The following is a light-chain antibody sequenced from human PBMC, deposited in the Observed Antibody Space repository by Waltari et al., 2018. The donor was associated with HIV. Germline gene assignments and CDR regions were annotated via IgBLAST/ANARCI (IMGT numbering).Light chain of an antibody. J-gene: IGKJ1*01. CDR1: RSLLHSSKNKND. V-gene: IGKV4-1*01. CDR3: QQYFSLPAT. Sequence: DIVMTQSPDSLAVSPGGRATITCRPSRSLLHSSKNKNDLAWYQQKPGQPPKLLIYWASTRQSGVPERFSGSGSGTDFTLTISSLQAEDAAVYYCQQYFSLPATFGQGTKVEIK. CDR2: WAS.